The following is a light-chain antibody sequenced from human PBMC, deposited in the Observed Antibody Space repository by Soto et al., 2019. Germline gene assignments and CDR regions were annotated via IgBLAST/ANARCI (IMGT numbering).Light chain of an antibody. CDR2: GAS. CDR3: QQYDTLPWT. V-gene: IGKV3-15*01. J-gene: IGKJ1*01. CDR1: QSVSSN. Sequence: EIVMTQSPATLSVSPGERATLSCRASQSVSSNLAWYQQKPGQAPRLLIYGASTRATGIPARFSGSGSGTEFTLTISSLQSEDFAVYYCQQYDTLPWTFGQGTKVEI.